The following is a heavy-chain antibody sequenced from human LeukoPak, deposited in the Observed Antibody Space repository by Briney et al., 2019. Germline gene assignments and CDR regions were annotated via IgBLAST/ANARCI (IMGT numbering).Heavy chain of an antibody. Sequence: SETLSLTCIVSGGSLRSYYWSWIRQPPGKGLEWVGYIYYSVITNYNPSLKSRVTISVDTSKNQFSLKLSSVTAADTAVYYCARSGGSVAMVRGVIDGWFDPWGQGTLVTVSS. CDR2: IYYSVIT. D-gene: IGHD3-10*01. CDR3: ARSGGSVAMVRGVIDGWFDP. CDR1: GGSLRSYY. V-gene: IGHV4-59*01. J-gene: IGHJ5*02.